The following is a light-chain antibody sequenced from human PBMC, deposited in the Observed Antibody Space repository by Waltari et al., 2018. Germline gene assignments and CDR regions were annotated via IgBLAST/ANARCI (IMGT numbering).Light chain of an antibody. Sequence: QSALTQPASVSGSPGQSIIISCTGTSSDVGDYNYVSWYQQHPGKAPQLMIYEVTNRPSGVSNRFSGSKSGNTASLTISGLQAEDEADYYCSSYTSTSTVLFGGGTKLTVL. J-gene: IGLJ2*01. CDR1: SSDVGDYNY. V-gene: IGLV2-14*01. CDR3: SSYTSTSTVL. CDR2: EVT.